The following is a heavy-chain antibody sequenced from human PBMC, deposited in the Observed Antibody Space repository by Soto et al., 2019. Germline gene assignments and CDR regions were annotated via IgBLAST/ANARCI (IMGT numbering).Heavy chain of an antibody. CDR3: ARAGDYIWEGAAFDI. D-gene: IGHD3-16*01. CDR1: GYTFTSYG. CDR2: ISAYNGNT. Sequence: QVQLVQSGAEVKKPGASVKVSCKASGYTFTSYGISWVRQAPGQGLEWMGWISAYNGNTNYARKIQGRVTMTTDTATSTAYMELRSLRSDDTAVYYCARAGDYIWEGAAFDIWGQGTMVTVSS. V-gene: IGHV1-18*01. J-gene: IGHJ3*02.